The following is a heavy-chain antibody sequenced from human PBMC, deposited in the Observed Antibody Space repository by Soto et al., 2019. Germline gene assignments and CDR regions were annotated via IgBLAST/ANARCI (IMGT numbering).Heavy chain of an antibody. Sequence: QVQLQESGPGLVKPSETLSLTCTVSGGSIYRSGYYWGWIRQPPGRGLEWIGNIDYNGVTYSNPSLKSRVTISRETSKNQFSLKLTSVTAAATALYYCGKVLVGATGHTDSDSWGPGTLVAVSS. J-gene: IGHJ4*02. CDR3: GKVLVGATGHTDSDS. CDR2: IDYNGVT. V-gene: IGHV4-39*01. D-gene: IGHD2-15*01. CDR1: GGSIYRSGYY.